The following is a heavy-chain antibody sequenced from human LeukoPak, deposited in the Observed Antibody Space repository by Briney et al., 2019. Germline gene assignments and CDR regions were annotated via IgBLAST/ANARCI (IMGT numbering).Heavy chain of an antibody. V-gene: IGHV3-23*01. CDR2: ISGSGVTT. D-gene: IGHD1-26*01. J-gene: IGHJ1*01. Sequence: PGGSLRLSCVASGFTFSSFATAWVRQAPGKGLEWVSAISGSGVTTHYAGSVKGRFSISRDNSKNTLYLQMNSLRAEDTALYYCAKKVVVGATSPYSDFQDWGQGTLVTVSS. CDR1: GFTFSSFA. CDR3: AKKVVVGATSPYSDFQD.